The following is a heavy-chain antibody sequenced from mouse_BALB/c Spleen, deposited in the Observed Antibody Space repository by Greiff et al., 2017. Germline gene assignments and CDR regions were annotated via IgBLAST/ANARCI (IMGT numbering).Heavy chain of an antibody. D-gene: IGHD1-1*01. Sequence: VMLVESGPGLVAPSQSLSITCTVSGFSLTGYGVNWVRQPPGKGLEWLGMIWGDGSTDYNSALKSRLSISKDNSKSQVFLKMNSLQTDDTARYYCAREGGSSYVRAMDYWGQGTSVTVSS. J-gene: IGHJ4*01. CDR1: GFSLTGYG. V-gene: IGHV2-6-7*01. CDR2: IWGDGST. CDR3: AREGGSSYVRAMDY.